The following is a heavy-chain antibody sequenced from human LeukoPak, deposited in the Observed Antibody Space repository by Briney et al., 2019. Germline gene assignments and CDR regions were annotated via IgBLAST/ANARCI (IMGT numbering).Heavy chain of an antibody. Sequence: ASVKVSCKASGGTFSSYAISWVRQAPGQGLEWMGRIIPTLGIANYAQKFQGRVTITADKSTSTAYMELRSLRSDDTAVYYCAREWYYYDSSGYSLTPDYWGQGTLVTVSS. CDR3: AREWYYYDSSGYSLTPDY. CDR2: IIPTLGIA. J-gene: IGHJ4*02. CDR1: GGTFSSYA. V-gene: IGHV1-69*04. D-gene: IGHD3-22*01.